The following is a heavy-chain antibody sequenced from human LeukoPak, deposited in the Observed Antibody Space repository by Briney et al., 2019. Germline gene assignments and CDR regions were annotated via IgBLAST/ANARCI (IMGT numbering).Heavy chain of an antibody. V-gene: IGHV4-34*01. D-gene: IGHD6-19*01. J-gene: IGHJ4*02. CDR1: GGSFSGYY. CDR2: INHSGST. Sequence: SETLSLTCAVYGGSFSGYYWSWIRQPPGKGLEWIGDINHSGSTNYNPSLKSRVTISVDTSKNQFSLKLSSVTAADTAVYYCARAPGYSSVPLDYWGQGTLVTVSS. CDR3: ARAPGYSSVPLDY.